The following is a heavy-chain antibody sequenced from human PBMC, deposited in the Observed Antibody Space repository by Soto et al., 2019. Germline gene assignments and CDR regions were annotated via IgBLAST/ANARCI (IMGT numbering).Heavy chain of an antibody. J-gene: IGHJ4*02. CDR2: ITAYKGNT. V-gene: IGHV1-18*01. D-gene: IGHD3-22*01. Sequence: QVQLVQSGAEVKKPGASVKVSCKASGYSFNTYGITWVRQAPGQGLEWMGWITAYKGNTHYAQKLQGRVTMTTDTSTSTAYMELRSLRSDDTAVYYCARITDYYDSTGSEFDCWGQGTLVTVSS. CDR3: ARITDYYDSTGSEFDC. CDR1: GYSFNTYG.